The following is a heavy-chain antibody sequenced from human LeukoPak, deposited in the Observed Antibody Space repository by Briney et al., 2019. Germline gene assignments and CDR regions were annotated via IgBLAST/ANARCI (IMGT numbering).Heavy chain of an antibody. J-gene: IGHJ4*02. CDR1: GFTFSNYG. CDR3: AKTEAPAAIRAGSDY. V-gene: IGHV3-23*01. CDR2: ISGSGSAT. Sequence: PGGSPRLSCAASGFTFSNYGMSWVRQAPGKGLEWVSTISGSGSATYNAGSVKGRFTTSRDNSNNTLYLQMNSLRAEDTAVYYCAKTEAPAAIRAGSDYWGKGTLVTVSS. D-gene: IGHD2-2*02.